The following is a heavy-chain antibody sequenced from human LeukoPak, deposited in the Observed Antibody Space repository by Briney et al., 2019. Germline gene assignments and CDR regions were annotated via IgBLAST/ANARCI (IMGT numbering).Heavy chain of an antibody. CDR2: ISGSGGST. D-gene: IGHD4-17*01. Sequence: GGSLRLSCAASGFTFSSYAMSWVRQAPGKGLEWVSAISGSGGSTYYADSVKGRFTISRDNSKNTLYLQMNSLRSEDTAVYYCAKHLIDYGDYADYWGQGTLVTVSS. CDR3: AKHLIDYGDYADY. V-gene: IGHV3-23*01. J-gene: IGHJ4*02. CDR1: GFTFSSYA.